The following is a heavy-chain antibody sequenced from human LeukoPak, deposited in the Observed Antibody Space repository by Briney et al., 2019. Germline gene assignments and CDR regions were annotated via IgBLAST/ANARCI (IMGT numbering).Heavy chain of an antibody. CDR2: INPSGGST. J-gene: IGHJ6*03. CDR3: AIDFWSGYSSYYYYYMDV. D-gene: IGHD3-3*01. V-gene: IGHV1-46*01. Sequence: GASVKVSCKASGYTFTSYYMHWVRQAPGQGLEWMGIINPSGGSTSYAQKFQGRVTMTRDTSTSTVYMELSSLRSEDTAVYYCAIDFWSGYSSYYYYYMDVRGKGTTVTVSS. CDR1: GYTFTSYY.